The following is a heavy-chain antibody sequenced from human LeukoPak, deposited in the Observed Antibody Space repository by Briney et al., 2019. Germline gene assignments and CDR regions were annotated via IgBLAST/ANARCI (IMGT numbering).Heavy chain of an antibody. D-gene: IGHD3-10*01. CDR1: GFTFSSYA. Sequence: PGGSLRLSCAASGFTFSSYAMSWVRQAPGKGLEWVSYISSSGSTIYYADSVKGRFTISRDNAKNSLYLQMNSLRAEDTAVYYCARDRPFGELYNWFDPWGQGTLVTVSS. V-gene: IGHV3-48*04. CDR3: ARDRPFGELYNWFDP. J-gene: IGHJ5*02. CDR2: ISSSGSTI.